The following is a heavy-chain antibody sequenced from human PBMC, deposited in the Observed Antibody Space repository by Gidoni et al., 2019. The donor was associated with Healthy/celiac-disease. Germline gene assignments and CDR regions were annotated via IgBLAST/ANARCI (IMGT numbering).Heavy chain of an antibody. CDR3: ARDLDSSGYNPFDY. CDR2: IWYDGSNK. Sequence: QVQLVESGGGVVQPGRSLRLSCAAPGFTFSSYGMHWVRQAPGKGLEWVAVIWYDGSNKYYADSVKGRFTISRDNSKNTLYLQMNSLRAEDTAVYYCARDLDSSGYNPFDYWGQGTLVTVSS. J-gene: IGHJ4*02. CDR1: GFTFSSYG. V-gene: IGHV3-33*01. D-gene: IGHD3-22*01.